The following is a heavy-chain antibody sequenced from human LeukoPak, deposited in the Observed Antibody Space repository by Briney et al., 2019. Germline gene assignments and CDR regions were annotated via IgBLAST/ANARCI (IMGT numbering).Heavy chain of an antibody. CDR1: GGTFSSYA. V-gene: IGHV1-69*01. CDR2: IIPIFGTA. J-gene: IGHJ6*02. CDR3: ARPETKLELPYYYYYYGMDV. D-gene: IGHD1-7*01. Sequence: ASVKVSCKASGGTFSSYAISWVRQAPGQGLEWVGGIIPIFGTANYAQKFQGRVTITADESTSTAYMELSSLRSEDTAVYYCARPETKLELPYYYYYYGMDVWGQGTTLTVSS.